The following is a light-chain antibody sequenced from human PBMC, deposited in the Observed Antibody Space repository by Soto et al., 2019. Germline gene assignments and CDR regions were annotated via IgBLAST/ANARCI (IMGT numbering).Light chain of an antibody. J-gene: IGKJ2*01. V-gene: IGKV1-9*01. CDR2: AAT. CDR1: QDISSF. Sequence: IQLTQSPSSLSASVGDRVTITCRASQDISSFLAWYQQKPGKAPNLLIYAATSLQSGVPSRFSGSGSGTEFTLTISSLQPEDSAVYYCQQYGSSPPYTFGQGTKLEIK. CDR3: QQYGSSPPYT.